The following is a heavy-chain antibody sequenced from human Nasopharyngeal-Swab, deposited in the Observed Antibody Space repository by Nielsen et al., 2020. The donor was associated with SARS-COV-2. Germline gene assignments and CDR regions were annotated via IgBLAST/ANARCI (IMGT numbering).Heavy chain of an antibody. V-gene: IGHV3-74*01. CDR2: INSDGSST. Sequence: LSLTCAASGFTFSSYWMHWVRQAPGKGLVWVSRINSDGSSTSYADSVKGRFTISRDNAKNTLYLQINSLRAEDTAIYYCAKRLYGDLWGRGTLVTVSS. J-gene: IGHJ2*01. CDR1: GFTFSSYW. D-gene: IGHD2-8*01. CDR3: AKRLYGDL.